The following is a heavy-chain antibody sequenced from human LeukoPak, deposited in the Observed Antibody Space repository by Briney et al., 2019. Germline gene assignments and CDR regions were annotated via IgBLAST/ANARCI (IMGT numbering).Heavy chain of an antibody. D-gene: IGHD2-2*02. V-gene: IGHV1-69*05. CDR1: GGTFSSYA. CDR2: IIPIFGTA. Sequence: GASVKVSCKASGGTFSSYAISWVRQAPGQGLEWMGGIIPIFGTANYAQKFQGRVTITTDEPTSTAYMELSSLRSEDTAVYYCARACSSTSCYRPGFEVWFDPWRQGTLVTVSP. J-gene: IGHJ5*02. CDR3: ARACSSTSCYRPGFEVWFDP.